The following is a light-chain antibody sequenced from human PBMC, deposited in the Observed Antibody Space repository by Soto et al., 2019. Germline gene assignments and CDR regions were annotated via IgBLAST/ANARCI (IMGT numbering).Light chain of an antibody. CDR1: QSISSW. CDR3: QQYSSYSPYT. Sequence: DIQMTQSPSTLSASVGDRVTITCRASQSISSWLAWYLQKPGKAPKLLIYKASTLQDGVPSRFSGSGSGTECTQTISSLPPDDFATYYCQQYSSYSPYTFGQGTKLEIK. CDR2: KAS. J-gene: IGKJ2*01. V-gene: IGKV1-5*03.